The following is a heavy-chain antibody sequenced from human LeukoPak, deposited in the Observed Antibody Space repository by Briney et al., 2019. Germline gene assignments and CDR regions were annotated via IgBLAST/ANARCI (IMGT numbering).Heavy chain of an antibody. Sequence: GGSLRLSCAASGFTFSSYSMNWVRQAPGKGLEWVSYISSSSSTIYYADSVKGRFTISRDNAKNSLYLQMNSLRVEDTAVYYCARGSTSYDSWGQGTLVTVSS. J-gene: IGHJ4*02. V-gene: IGHV3-48*04. D-gene: IGHD2-2*01. CDR1: GFTFSSYS. CDR3: ARGSTSYDS. CDR2: ISSSSSTI.